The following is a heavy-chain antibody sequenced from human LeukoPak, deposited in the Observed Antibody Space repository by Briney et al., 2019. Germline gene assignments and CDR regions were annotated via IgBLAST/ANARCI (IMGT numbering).Heavy chain of an antibody. J-gene: IGHJ3*02. D-gene: IGHD3-22*01. CDR2: IYYSGST. Sequence: PSETLSLTCTVSGGSISSGGYYWSWIRQHPGKGLEWIGYIYYSGSTYYNPSLKSRVTISVDTSKNQFSLKLSSVTAADTAVYYCATSSYDSGGYYYPNLDAFDIWGQGTMVTVSS. V-gene: IGHV4-31*03. CDR3: ATSSYDSGGYYYPNLDAFDI. CDR1: GGSISSGGYY.